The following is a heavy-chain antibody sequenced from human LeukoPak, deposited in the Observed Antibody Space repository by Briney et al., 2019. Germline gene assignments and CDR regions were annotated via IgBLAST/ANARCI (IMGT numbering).Heavy chain of an antibody. Sequence: PGGSLRLSCAASGFTFSSYNMNWVRQAPGKGLEWVANIKQDGSEKYYVDSAKGRFTISRDNAKNSLYLQMNSLRAEDTAVYYCAREKRWVAATLDYWGQGTLVTVSS. V-gene: IGHV3-7*01. J-gene: IGHJ4*02. CDR3: AREKRWVAATLDY. CDR2: IKQDGSEK. D-gene: IGHD2-15*01. CDR1: GFTFSSYN.